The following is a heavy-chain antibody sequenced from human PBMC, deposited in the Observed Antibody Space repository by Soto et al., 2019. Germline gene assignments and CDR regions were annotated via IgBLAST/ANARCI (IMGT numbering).Heavy chain of an antibody. Sequence: SETLSLTYSVSGGSISSHFWSWLRQPPGKGLEWIGYIYHSGNTNYNHSLESRVTISVDTSKNQFSLKLSSVTAAVTAVYYCAKVMRPPSATYTRRAAFNIWGQRTMVTVS. J-gene: IGHJ3*02. CDR2: IYHSGNT. CDR1: GGSISSHF. CDR3: AKVMRPPSATYTRRAAFNI. V-gene: IGHV4-59*11. D-gene: IGHD3-16*01.